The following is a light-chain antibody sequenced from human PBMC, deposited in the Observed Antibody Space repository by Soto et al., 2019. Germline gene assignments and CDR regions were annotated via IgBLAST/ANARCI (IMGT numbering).Light chain of an antibody. CDR1: IRDIGGYNL. J-gene: IGLJ1*01. V-gene: IGLV2-23*03. CDR3: CSYAGFSAVV. CDR2: EGN. Sequence: QSVLTQPASMSGSPGQSITISCTGTIRDIGGYNLVSWYQQHPGKVPKLMIYEGNKRPSGVSNRFSASKSGNTASLTISGLQAEDEADYYCCSYAGFSAVVFGTGTKVTVL.